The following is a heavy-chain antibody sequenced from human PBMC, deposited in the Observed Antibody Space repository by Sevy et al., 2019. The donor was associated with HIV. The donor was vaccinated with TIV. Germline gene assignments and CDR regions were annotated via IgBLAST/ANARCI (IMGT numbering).Heavy chain of an antibody. CDR1: GFTFSIYA. Sequence: GGSLRLSCAASGFTFSIYAIHWVRQAPGKGLEWVTVISYDGGNIYYADSVKGRFTVSRDNSKDTVYLQMNSLRPEDTAVYYCARDRRVEYGGSDYWGQGTLVTVSS. D-gene: IGHD3-10*01. J-gene: IGHJ4*02. CDR3: ARDRRVEYGGSDY. V-gene: IGHV3-30*04. CDR2: ISYDGGNI.